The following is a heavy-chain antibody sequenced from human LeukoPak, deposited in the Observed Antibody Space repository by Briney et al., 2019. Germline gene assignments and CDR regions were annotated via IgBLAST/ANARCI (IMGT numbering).Heavy chain of an antibody. D-gene: IGHD6-13*01. CDR1: GFTFSSYA. V-gene: IGHV3-23*01. J-gene: IGHJ5*02. Sequence: SGGSLRLSCAASGFTFSSYAMSWVRQAPGKGLEWVSAISGSGGSTYYADSVKGRFTISRDNSKNTLYLQMYSLGAEDTAIYYCVKGAAAGAVDWFDPWGQGTLVTVSS. CDR2: ISGSGGST. CDR3: VKGAAAGAVDWFDP.